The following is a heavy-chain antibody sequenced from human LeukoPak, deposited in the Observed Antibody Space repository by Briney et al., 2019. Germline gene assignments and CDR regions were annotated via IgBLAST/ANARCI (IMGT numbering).Heavy chain of an antibody. CDR3: ARDDLGGSGWYY. D-gene: IGHD6-19*01. J-gene: IGHJ4*02. CDR1: GFTFSSYA. V-gene: IGHV3-30-3*01. Sequence: GGSLRLSCAASGFTFSSYAMHWVRQAPGKGLEWVAVISYDGSNKYYADSVKGRFTISRDNSKNTLYLQMNSLRAEDTAVYYCARDDLGGSGWYYWDQGTLVTVSS. CDR2: ISYDGSNK.